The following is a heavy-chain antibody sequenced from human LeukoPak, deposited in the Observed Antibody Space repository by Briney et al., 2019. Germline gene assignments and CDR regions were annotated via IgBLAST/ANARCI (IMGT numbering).Heavy chain of an antibody. CDR3: TTAPAQSDY. V-gene: IGHV3-15*01. CDR2: IKSKTGDGTT. J-gene: IGHJ4*02. Sequence: GGSLRLSCAASGFTFSNAWMSWVRQAPGKGLEWVGRIKSKTGDGTTDYAAPVKGRFTLSRDDSKNTQYLQMNSLKFEDTAVYYCTTAPAQSDYWGQGTLVTVSS. D-gene: IGHD2-2*01. CDR1: GFTFSNAW.